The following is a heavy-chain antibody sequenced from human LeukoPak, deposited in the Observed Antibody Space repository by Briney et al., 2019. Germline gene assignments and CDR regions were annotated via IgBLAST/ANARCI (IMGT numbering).Heavy chain of an antibody. CDR1: GFTFSSYA. Sequence: PGGSLRLSCAASGFTFSSYAMSWVRQAPGKGLEWVSAISGSGGYTYYADSVKGRFTISRDNSKNTLYLQMNSLRAEDTAVYYCAKGRGSSDWHMGFDWFDPWGQGTLVTVSS. D-gene: IGHD6-19*01. J-gene: IGHJ5*02. CDR3: AKGRGSSDWHMGFDWFDP. CDR2: ISGSGGYT. V-gene: IGHV3-23*01.